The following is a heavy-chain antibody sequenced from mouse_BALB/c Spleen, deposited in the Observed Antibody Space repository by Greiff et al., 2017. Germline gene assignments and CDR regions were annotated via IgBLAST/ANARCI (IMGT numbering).Heavy chain of an antibody. CDR2: ISYSGST. J-gene: IGHJ3*01. CDR3: ARDYGSSLAWFAY. Sequence: EVKLMESGPGLVKPSQSLSLTCTVTGYSITSDYAWNWIRQFPGNKLEWMGYISYSGSTSYNPSLKSRISITRDTSKNQFFLQLNSVTTEDTATYYCARDYGSSLAWFAYWGQGTLVTVSA. D-gene: IGHD1-1*01. V-gene: IGHV3-2*02. CDR1: GYSITSDYA.